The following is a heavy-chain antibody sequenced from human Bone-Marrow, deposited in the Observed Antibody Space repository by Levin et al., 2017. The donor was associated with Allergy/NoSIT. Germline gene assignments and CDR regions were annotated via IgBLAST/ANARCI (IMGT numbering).Heavy chain of an antibody. J-gene: IGHJ3*02. CDR2: IYHSGST. V-gene: IGHV4-4*02. CDR1: GGSISSSNW. CDR3: ASPHPYYGSGEDAFDI. D-gene: IGHD3-10*01. Sequence: SETLSLTCAVSGGSISSSNWWSWVRQPPGKGLEWIGEIYHSGSTNYNPSLKSRVTISVDKSKNQFSLKLSSVTAADTAVYYCASPHPYYGSGEDAFDIWGQGTMVTVSS.